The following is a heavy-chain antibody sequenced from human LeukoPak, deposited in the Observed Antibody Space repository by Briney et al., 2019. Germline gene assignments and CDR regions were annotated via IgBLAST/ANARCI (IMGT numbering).Heavy chain of an antibody. V-gene: IGHV4-30-2*01. CDR3: ASHYYDSSGFPWGYFDY. CDR1: GGSIGGADYSISSGGYY. J-gene: IGHJ4*02. CDR2: IFHRGST. D-gene: IGHD3-22*01. Sequence: SETLSLTCIVSGGSIGGADYSISSGGYYWSWVRQPPGKGLEWIGHIFHRGSTYYNPSLKSRVTISVDTSKNQFSLKLSSVTAADTAVYYCASHYYDSSGFPWGYFDYWGQGTLVTVSS.